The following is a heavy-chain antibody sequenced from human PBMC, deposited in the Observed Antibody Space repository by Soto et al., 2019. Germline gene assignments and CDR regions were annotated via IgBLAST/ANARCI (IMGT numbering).Heavy chain of an antibody. CDR1: GFNLSHPW. D-gene: IGHD3-9*01. J-gene: IGHJ4*02. V-gene: IGHV3-15*01. CDR3: TTGIYYDILTGYHNVAY. Sequence: KPVGSLRLSCVASGFNLSHPWMTWVRQAAGKGLEWVGRIKSKTDGGTADYAAPVKGRATISRDDSKNTVYLQMNSLKTEDTAVYYCTTGIYYDILTGYHNVAYWGQGALVTVSS. CDR2: IKSKTDGGTA.